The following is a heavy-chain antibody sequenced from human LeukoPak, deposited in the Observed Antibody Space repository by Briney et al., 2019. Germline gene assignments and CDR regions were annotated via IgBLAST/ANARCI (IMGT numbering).Heavy chain of an antibody. V-gene: IGHV1-8*01. CDR1: GYTFTSYD. Sequence: ASVKVSCKASGYTFTSYDINWVRQATGQGLEWMGWMNPNSGNTGYAQKFQGRVTMTRNTSISTAYMELSSLRSEDTAVYYCARFPPLYYDSSGYYLPDDAFDIWGQGTMVTVSS. J-gene: IGHJ3*02. D-gene: IGHD3-22*01. CDR2: MNPNSGNT. CDR3: ARFPPLYYDSSGYYLPDDAFDI.